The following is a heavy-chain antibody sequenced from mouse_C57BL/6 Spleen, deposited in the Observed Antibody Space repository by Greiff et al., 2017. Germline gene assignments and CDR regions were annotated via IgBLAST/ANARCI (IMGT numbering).Heavy chain of an antibody. CDR3: ATGYDGYDVAWFAY. D-gene: IGHD2-3*01. Sequence: VQLQQSGAELVRPGASVKLSCTASGFNIKDYYMHWVKQRPGQGLEWIGRIDPADGDTEYAPKFQGKATMTADTSSNTASLQLSSLTSEDTAVYYCATGYDGYDVAWFAYWGQGTLVTVSA. CDR2: IDPADGDT. J-gene: IGHJ3*01. V-gene: IGHV14-1*01. CDR1: GFNIKDYY.